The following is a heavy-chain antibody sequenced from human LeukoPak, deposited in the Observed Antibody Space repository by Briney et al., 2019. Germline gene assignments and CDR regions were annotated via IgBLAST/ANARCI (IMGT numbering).Heavy chain of an antibody. CDR2: IIPIFGTA. V-gene: IGHV1-69*13. J-gene: IGHJ4*02. Sequence: GASVKVSCKASGYIFTNYAISWVRQAPGQGLEWMGGIIPIFGTANYAQKFQGRVTITADESTSTAYMELSSLRSEDTAVYYCARYSGYDYDAFDYWGQGTLVTVSS. CDR3: ARYSGYDYDAFDY. CDR1: GYIFTNYA. D-gene: IGHD5-12*01.